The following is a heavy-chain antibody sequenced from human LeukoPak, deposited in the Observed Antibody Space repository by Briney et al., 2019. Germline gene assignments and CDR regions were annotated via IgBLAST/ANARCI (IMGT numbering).Heavy chain of an antibody. D-gene: IGHD6-6*01. CDR3: AKDYIEYSSSSFWSYFDY. J-gene: IGHJ4*02. CDR1: GFTFDDFA. Sequence: PGRSLRLSCAASGFTFDDFAMHWVRQAPGKGLEWVSSISWNSGTLAYADSVKGRFTISRDNAKNSLYLQMNSLRAEDTALDYCAKDYIEYSSSSFWSYFDYWGQGTLVTVSS. CDR2: ISWNSGTL. V-gene: IGHV3-9*01.